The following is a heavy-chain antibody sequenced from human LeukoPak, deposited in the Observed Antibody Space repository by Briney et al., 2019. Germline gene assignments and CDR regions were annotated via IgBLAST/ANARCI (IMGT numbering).Heavy chain of an antibody. CDR2: INHSGST. Sequence: SETLSLTCAVYGGSFSGYYWSWIRQPPGKGLEWIGEINHSGSTNYNPSLKSRVTISVDTSKNQFSLKLSSVTAADTAVYYCARHYGSGSYYRYYYYMDVWGKGTTVTISS. CDR1: GGSFSGYY. J-gene: IGHJ6*03. V-gene: IGHV4-34*01. D-gene: IGHD3-10*01. CDR3: ARHYGSGSYYRYYYYMDV.